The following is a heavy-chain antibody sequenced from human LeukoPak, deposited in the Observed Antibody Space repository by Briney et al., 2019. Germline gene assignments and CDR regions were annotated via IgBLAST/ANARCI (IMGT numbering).Heavy chain of an antibody. D-gene: IGHD3-10*01. J-gene: IGHJ4*02. V-gene: IGHV3-53*04. CDR3: ARGRYGSGPYYFDY. CDR1: GFTVSSNY. CDR2: IYSGGST. Sequence: PGGSLRLSCAASGFTVSSNYMSWVRQAPGKGLEWASVIYSGGSTYYADSVKGRFTISRHNSKNTLYLQMNSLRAEDTAVYYCARGRYGSGPYYFDYWGQGTLVTVSS.